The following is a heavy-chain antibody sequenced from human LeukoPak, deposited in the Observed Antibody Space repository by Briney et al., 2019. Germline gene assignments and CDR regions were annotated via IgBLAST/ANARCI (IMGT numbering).Heavy chain of an antibody. Sequence: SVKVSCKASGGTFSSYAISWVRQAPGQGLEWMGGIIPIFGTANYAQKLQGRVTITADESTSNAYMELSSLRSEDTAVYYCARDLGVTSLAFDIWGQGTMVTVSS. CDR2: IIPIFGTA. CDR1: GGTFSSYA. CDR3: ARDLGVTSLAFDI. D-gene: IGHD2-21*02. V-gene: IGHV1-69*13. J-gene: IGHJ3*02.